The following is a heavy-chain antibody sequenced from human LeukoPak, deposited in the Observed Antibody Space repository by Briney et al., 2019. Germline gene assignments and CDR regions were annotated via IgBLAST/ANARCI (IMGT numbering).Heavy chain of an antibody. CDR1: GFTFSSFW. CDR2: IKQDGSEE. CDR3: AREADYVFWSGYGSYYYYYYMDV. V-gene: IGHV3-7*01. Sequence: GGSLLLSCAASGFTFSSFWMSWVRQAPGKGLEGVANIKQDGSEEYYVDSVKGRFTISRDNAKKSLYLQMNSLRAEDAAVYYCAREADYVFWSGYGSYYYYYYMDVWGKGTTVTVSS. J-gene: IGHJ6*03. D-gene: IGHD3-3*01.